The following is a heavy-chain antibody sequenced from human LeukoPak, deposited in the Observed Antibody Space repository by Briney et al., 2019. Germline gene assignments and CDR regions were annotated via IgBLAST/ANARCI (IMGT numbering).Heavy chain of an antibody. D-gene: IGHD3-16*02. V-gene: IGHV4-4*07. CDR3: ARAGYTISSYRFDY. CDR2: IYTTGMT. Sequence: PSETLSLTCSVSGGSINSYWWSWIRQPAGKGLEFIGRIYTTGMTNYNPSLKSRVSMSVDTSKNKFSLELRPVTAADTAVYFCARAGYTISSYRFDYWGQGALVTVSS. J-gene: IGHJ4*02. CDR1: GGSINSYW.